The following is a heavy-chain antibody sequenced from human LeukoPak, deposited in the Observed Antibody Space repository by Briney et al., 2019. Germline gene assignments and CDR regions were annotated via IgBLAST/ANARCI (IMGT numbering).Heavy chain of an antibody. Sequence: GGSLRLSCAASGFTFSSYSMNWVRQAPGKGLEWVSYISSSSSTIYYADSVKGRFTISRDNAKNSLYPQMNSLRAEDTAVYYCARDPLGLQSWGQGTLGTVSS. J-gene: IGHJ4*02. CDR2: ISSSSSTI. CDR3: ARDPLGLQS. CDR1: GFTFSSYS. V-gene: IGHV3-48*04. D-gene: IGHD3/OR15-3a*01.